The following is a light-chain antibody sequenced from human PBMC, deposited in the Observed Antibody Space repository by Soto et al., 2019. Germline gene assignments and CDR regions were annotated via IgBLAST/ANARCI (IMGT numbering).Light chain of an antibody. CDR2: GAS. CDR1: QSVSSN. V-gene: IGKV3-15*01. Sequence: EIVMTQSPATLSVSPGERATLSCRASQSVSSNLAWYQQNPGQAPRLLSYGASTRATGLPARFSGSGSVTDSTLTISSLQSEDFVVYYGQQYNNWLAWTVGHGTKVEIK. J-gene: IGKJ1*01. CDR3: QQYNNWLAWT.